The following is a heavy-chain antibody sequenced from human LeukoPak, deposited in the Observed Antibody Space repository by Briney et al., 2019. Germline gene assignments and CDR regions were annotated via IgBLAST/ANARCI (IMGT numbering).Heavy chain of an antibody. J-gene: IGHJ3*02. Sequence: SVKVSCKASGGTFSSYAISWVRQAPGQGLEWMGGIIPIFGTANYAQKFQGRVTITADKSTSTAYMELSSLRSEDTAVYYCARAPAPYYYDSSGYYFDIWGQGTMVTVSS. CDR1: GGTFSSYA. D-gene: IGHD3-22*01. CDR2: IIPIFGTA. V-gene: IGHV1-69*06. CDR3: ARAPAPYYYDSSGYYFDI.